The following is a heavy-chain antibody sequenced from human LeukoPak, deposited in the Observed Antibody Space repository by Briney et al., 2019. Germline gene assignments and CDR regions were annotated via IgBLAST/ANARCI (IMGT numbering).Heavy chain of an antibody. CDR2: MNPNSGNT. J-gene: IGHJ4*02. Sequence: ASVKVSCKASGYTFTSYDINWVRQATGQGLEWMGWMNPNSGNTGYAQKFQGRVTMTRNTSISTDYMELSSLRSEDTAVYYCARVMYGSYGYDYWGQGTLVTVSS. CDR1: GYTFTSYD. CDR3: ARVMYGSYGYDY. D-gene: IGHD5-18*01. V-gene: IGHV1-8*01.